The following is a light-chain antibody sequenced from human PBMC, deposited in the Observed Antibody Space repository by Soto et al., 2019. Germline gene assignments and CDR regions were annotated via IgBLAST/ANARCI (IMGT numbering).Light chain of an antibody. CDR3: QQSYSNVMQT. Sequence: DIQMTQSPSSLSASVGDRVTITCRASQHISIYLNWYQQRPGTAPKLLIFAASSLQSGVPSRFSGSGSGTDFTLTISSLQPEDFATYYCQQSYSNVMQTFGQGTKLEI. V-gene: IGKV1-39*01. J-gene: IGKJ2*01. CDR2: AAS. CDR1: QHISIY.